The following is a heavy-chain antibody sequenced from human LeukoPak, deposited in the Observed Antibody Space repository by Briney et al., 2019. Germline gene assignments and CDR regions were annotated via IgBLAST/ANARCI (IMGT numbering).Heavy chain of an antibody. J-gene: IGHJ4*02. V-gene: IGHV3-74*01. CDR3: ARDRASDTAKPFDY. CDR2: INSDGSTT. D-gene: IGHD5-18*01. CDR1: GLTFSSYW. Sequence: PGGSLRLSCAASGLTFSSYWMHWVRQAPGKGLVWVSRINSDGSTTNYADSVKGRFTIPRDNAKNTLYLQMNSLRPEDTAVYYCARDRASDTAKPFDYWGQGTLVTVSS.